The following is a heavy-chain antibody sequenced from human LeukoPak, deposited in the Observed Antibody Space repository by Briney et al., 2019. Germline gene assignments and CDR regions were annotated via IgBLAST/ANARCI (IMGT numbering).Heavy chain of an antibody. CDR3: ARLTEYCSGGSCYTGDH. CDR2: ISFSGFRT. V-gene: IGHV3-23*01. Sequence: GESLKISCAASGFMFSGYAMNWVRQAPGKGLEWVSTISFSGFRTYYADSVEGRFTISRDNSKNTVYLQMSGLSAEDTAVYYCARLTEYCSGGSCYTGDHWGQGTLVTVSS. CDR1: GFMFSGYA. D-gene: IGHD2-15*01. J-gene: IGHJ4*02.